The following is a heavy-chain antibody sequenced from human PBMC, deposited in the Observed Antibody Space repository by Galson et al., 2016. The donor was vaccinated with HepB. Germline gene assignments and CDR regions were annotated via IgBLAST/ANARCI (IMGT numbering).Heavy chain of an antibody. J-gene: IGHJ6*02. V-gene: IGHV3-23*01. Sequence: SLRLSCAASGFSVYVMSWVRQAPGKGLEWVATFSGYDSSALYADSVKGRFTIARDSSKKTLFLQMNSLRVDDTARYFCAKDLHYEIARSSSDFWRGLARRQSAGDSDMDVWGQGTTVIVSS. CDR3: AKDLHYEIARSSSDFWRGLARRQSAGDSDMDV. CDR1: GFSVYV. D-gene: IGHD3-3*01. CDR2: FSGYDSSA.